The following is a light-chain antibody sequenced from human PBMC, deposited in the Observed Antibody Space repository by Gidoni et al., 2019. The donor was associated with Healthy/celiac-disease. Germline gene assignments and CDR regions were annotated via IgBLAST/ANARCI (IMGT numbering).Light chain of an antibody. J-gene: IGKJ3*01. CDR3: QQLNSYPHT. CDR1: QGISSY. Sequence: DIQLTQSPSFLSASVGDRVTITCRASQGISSYLAWYQQKPGKAPKLLIYAASTWQSGVPSRFSGSGSGTEFTLTISSLQPEDFATYYCQQLNSYPHTFGPGTKVDIK. V-gene: IGKV1-9*01. CDR2: AAS.